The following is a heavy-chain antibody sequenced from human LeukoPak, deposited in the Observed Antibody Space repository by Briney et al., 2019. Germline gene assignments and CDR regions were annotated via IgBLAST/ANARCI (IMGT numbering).Heavy chain of an antibody. CDR3: AKDHMLMYYDSSFYYYMDV. V-gene: IGHV3-23*01. J-gene: IGHJ6*03. Sequence: GGSLRLSCAASGLTISSYGMSWVRQAPGKGLEWVSAISGSGGSTYYADSVKGRFTISRDNSKNTLYLQMNSLRAEDTAVYYCAKDHMLMYYDSSFYYYMDVWGKGTTVTISS. CDR2: ISGSGGST. CDR1: GLTISSYG. D-gene: IGHD3-22*01.